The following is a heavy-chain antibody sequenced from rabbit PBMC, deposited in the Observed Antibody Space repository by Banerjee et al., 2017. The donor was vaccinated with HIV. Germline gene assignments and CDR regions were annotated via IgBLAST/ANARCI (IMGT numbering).Heavy chain of an antibody. CDR3: ARDWDGSSGFRLDL. V-gene: IGHV1S40*01. CDR2: IYTGSSGST. J-gene: IGHJ3*01. Sequence: QSLEESGGDLVKPGASLTLTCTASGFFFSASYWICWVRQAPGKGLEWIACIYTGSSGSTWYMSWAKGRFTISKTSSTTVTLQMTSLTAADTATYFCARDWDGSSGFRLDLRGQGTLVTVS. CDR1: GFFFSASYW. D-gene: IGHD1-1*01.